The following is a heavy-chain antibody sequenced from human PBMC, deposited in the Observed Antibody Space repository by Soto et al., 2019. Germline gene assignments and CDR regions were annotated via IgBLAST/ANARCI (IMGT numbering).Heavy chain of an antibody. CDR1: GFTFSDHY. CDR3: ARGGYCSSTSCHSDYYGMDV. CDR2: TRNKANSYTP. J-gene: IGHJ6*02. V-gene: IGHV3-72*01. Sequence: EVQLVESGGGLVQPGGSLRLSCAASGFTFSDHYMDWVRQAPGKGLEWVGRTRNKANSYTPEYAASVKGRFTISRDDSKNSLYLQMNSLKTEDTAVYYCARGGYCSSTSCHSDYYGMDVWGHGTTVTVSS. D-gene: IGHD2-2*01.